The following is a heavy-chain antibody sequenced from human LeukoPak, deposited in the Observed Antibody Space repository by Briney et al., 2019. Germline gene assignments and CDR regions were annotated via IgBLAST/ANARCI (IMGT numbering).Heavy chain of an antibody. D-gene: IGHD3-22*01. J-gene: IGHJ4*02. Sequence: GASVKVSCKASGYTFTSYGISWVRQAPGQGLEWMGWISAYNGNTNYAQKFQGRVTMTTETSTSTAYMELRSLRSDDTAVYYCGRDRGRNSGNNYDSSGYYDYWGQGTLATVPS. CDR1: GYTFTSYG. CDR2: ISAYNGNT. V-gene: IGHV1-18*01. CDR3: GRDRGRNSGNNYDSSGYYDY.